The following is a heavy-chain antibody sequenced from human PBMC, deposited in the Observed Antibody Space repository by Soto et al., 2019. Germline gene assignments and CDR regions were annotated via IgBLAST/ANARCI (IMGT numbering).Heavy chain of an antibody. CDR3: VRHDDSRGWYYFDS. V-gene: IGHV5-51*01. J-gene: IGHJ4*02. CDR2: IYPGDSDT. Sequence: GESLKISCKGSGYRFTNYWIGWVRQMPGKGLEWMGIIYPGDSDTRYSSSFQGQVTISADKSINTAYLQWRSLKASDTAMYYCVRHDDSRGWYYFDSWGQGTLVTVS. CDR1: GYRFTNYW. D-gene: IGHD3-22*01.